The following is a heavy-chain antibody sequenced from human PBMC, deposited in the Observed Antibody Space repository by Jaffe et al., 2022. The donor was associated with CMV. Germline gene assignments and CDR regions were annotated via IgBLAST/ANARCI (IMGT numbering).Heavy chain of an antibody. Sequence: EAQLVESGGGLVKPGGSLRLSCAASGFTFSSYNMNWVRQAPGKGLEWVSSININSKYIYYADSVKGRFTISRDNAKNSLFLEMNSLRVEDTAVYYCARAMVSSSWCIDYWGQGTLVTVSS. CDR1: GFTFSSYN. CDR2: ININSKYI. D-gene: IGHD6-13*01. CDR3: ARAMVSSSWCIDY. V-gene: IGHV3-21*01. J-gene: IGHJ4*02.